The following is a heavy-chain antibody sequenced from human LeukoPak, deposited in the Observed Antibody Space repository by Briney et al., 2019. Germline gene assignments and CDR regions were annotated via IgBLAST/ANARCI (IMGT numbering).Heavy chain of an antibody. CDR2: ISYDGSNK. V-gene: IGHV3-30*18. J-gene: IGHJ4*02. CDR1: GFTFSSYG. Sequence: GRSLRLSCAASGFTFSSYGMHWVRQAPGKGLEGVAVISYDGSNKYYADSVKGRFTISRDNSKNTLYLQMNSLRAEDTAVYYCAKDGSGSPVDYWGQGTLVTVSS. CDR3: AKDGSGSPVDY. D-gene: IGHD3-10*01.